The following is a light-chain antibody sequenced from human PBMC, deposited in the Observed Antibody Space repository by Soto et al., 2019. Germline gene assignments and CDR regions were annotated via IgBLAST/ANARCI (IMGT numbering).Light chain of an antibody. CDR1: QSVSRY. CDR3: QQRSDWPT. Sequence: EIVLTQSPATLSLSPGERATLSCRASQSVSRYLAWYQHKPGQAPRLLIYDASNRATGIPARFSGSGSGTDFTLTISSLDPDDFAVYYCQQRSDWPTFGPGTTVDIK. CDR2: DAS. J-gene: IGKJ3*01. V-gene: IGKV3-11*01.